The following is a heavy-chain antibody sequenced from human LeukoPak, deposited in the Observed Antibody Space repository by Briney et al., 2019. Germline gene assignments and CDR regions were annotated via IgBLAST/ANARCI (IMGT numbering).Heavy chain of an antibody. CDR3: VRGPYGASISKWFDP. Sequence: PSETLSLTCTVPRGSISGYSWSWLRQSPGGGLEGIGYIYYSGDTAYNPSLRSRVTLSVDTSKNQFSLQLRSVTTADTAVYYCVRGPYGASISKWFDPWGQGTQVIVSP. CDR1: RGSISGYS. D-gene: IGHD4/OR15-4a*01. J-gene: IGHJ5*02. V-gene: IGHV4-59*01. CDR2: IYYSGDT.